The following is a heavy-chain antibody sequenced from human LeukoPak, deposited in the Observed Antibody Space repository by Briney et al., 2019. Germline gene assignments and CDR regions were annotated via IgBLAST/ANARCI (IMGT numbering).Heavy chain of an antibody. J-gene: IGHJ4*02. CDR1: GFTFSSYG. CDR2: ISYDGSNK. Sequence: GGSLRLSCAASGFTFSSYGMHWVRQAPGKGLEWVAVISYDGSNKYYADSVKGRFTISRDNSKNTLYLQMNSLRAEDTAFYYCARDSHYYDSSGQFNDYWGQGTLVTVSS. V-gene: IGHV3-30*03. D-gene: IGHD3-22*01. CDR3: ARDSHYYDSSGQFNDY.